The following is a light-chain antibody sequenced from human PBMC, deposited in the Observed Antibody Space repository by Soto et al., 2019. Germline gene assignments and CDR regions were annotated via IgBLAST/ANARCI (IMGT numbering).Light chain of an antibody. CDR2: DAS. CDR1: QSISGW. CDR3: QQYNGHTWM. V-gene: IGKV1-5*01. Sequence: DIQMTQSPSTLSASVGDRVTITCRASQSISGWLAWYQQKPGKAPKLLIYDASSLERGVPSRFSGAGSGTEFTLTITSLQPDDFGTYYCQQYNGHTWMFGQGTKVDI. J-gene: IGKJ1*01.